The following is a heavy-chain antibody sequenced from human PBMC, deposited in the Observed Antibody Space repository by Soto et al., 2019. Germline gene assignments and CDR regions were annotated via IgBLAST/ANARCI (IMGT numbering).Heavy chain of an antibody. CDR1: GYTFTSYD. Sequence: ASVKVSCKASGYTFTSYDINWVRQATGQGLEWMGWMNPNSGNTGYAQKFQGRVTMTRNTSISTAYMELSSLRSEDTAVYYSARGSSSSSEAPYWGQGTLVTVSS. CDR2: MNPNSGNT. J-gene: IGHJ4*02. D-gene: IGHD6-6*01. CDR3: ARGSSSSSEAPY. V-gene: IGHV1-8*01.